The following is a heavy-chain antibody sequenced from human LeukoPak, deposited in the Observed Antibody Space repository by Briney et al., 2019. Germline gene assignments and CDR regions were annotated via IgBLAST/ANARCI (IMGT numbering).Heavy chain of an antibody. CDR1: GFTFSNAW. J-gene: IGHJ4*02. V-gene: IGHV3-23*01. CDR2: ISGSGDST. D-gene: IGHD3-10*01. Sequence: GGSLRLSCTASGFTFSNAWMNWVRQAPGKGLEWVSAISGSGDSTYYADSVKGRFTISRDNSKNTLYLQMNSLRAEDTAVYYCVKLVGVGELFWGHFLEDFWGQGTLVTVSS. CDR3: VKLVGVGELFWGHFLEDF.